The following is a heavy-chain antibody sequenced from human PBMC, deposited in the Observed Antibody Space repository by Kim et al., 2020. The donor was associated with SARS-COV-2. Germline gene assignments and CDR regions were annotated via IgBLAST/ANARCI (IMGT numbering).Heavy chain of an antibody. D-gene: IGHD3-22*01. CDR1: GYTLTELS. Sequence: ASVKVSCKVSGYTLTELSMHWVRQAPGKGLEWMGGFDPEDGETIYAQKFQGRVTMTEDTSTDTAYMELSSLRSEDTAVYYCATSIDYYDSSGYYSRAFDIWGQGTMVTVSS. V-gene: IGHV1-24*01. J-gene: IGHJ3*02. CDR3: ATSIDYYDSSGYYSRAFDI. CDR2: FDPEDGET.